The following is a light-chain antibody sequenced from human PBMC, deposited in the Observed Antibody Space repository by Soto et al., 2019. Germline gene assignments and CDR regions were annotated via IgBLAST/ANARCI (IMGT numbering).Light chain of an antibody. CDR1: SSNIESNT. Sequence: QSVLTQPPAASGTPGQRVTISCSGSSSNIESNTVNWYQQLPGTAPKLLIYSNNHRPSVVPDRFSGSKSDTSASLAISGLQSEDEADYSCAAWDDSLNGYVFGTGTKLTVL. J-gene: IGLJ1*01. V-gene: IGLV1-44*01. CDR3: AAWDDSLNGYV. CDR2: SNN.